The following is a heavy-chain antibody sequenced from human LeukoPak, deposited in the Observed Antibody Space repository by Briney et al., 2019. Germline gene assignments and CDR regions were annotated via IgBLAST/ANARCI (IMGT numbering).Heavy chain of an antibody. CDR3: TRDLMDYDVSTGLHHYYMDV. D-gene: IGHD3-9*01. Sequence: GGSLRLSCAASGFTFSNYWMNWVRQAPGKGLEWVANIKQDGSEKYYLDSVKGRFTISRDNAKNSLYLQMNTLRVEDTAVYYCTRDLMDYDVSTGLHHYYMDVWGQGTTVTVSS. V-gene: IGHV3-7*01. CDR1: GFTFSNYW. CDR2: IKQDGSEK. J-gene: IGHJ6*02.